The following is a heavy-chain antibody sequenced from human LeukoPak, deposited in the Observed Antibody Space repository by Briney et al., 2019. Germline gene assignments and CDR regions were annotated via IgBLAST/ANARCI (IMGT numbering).Heavy chain of an antibody. Sequence: ASVKVSCKASGYTFTSYDINWVRQVTGQGLEWMGWMNPKSGNTGYAQKSQGRVTITRNTSISTAYMEVSSLRYEDTAVYYCARVQFGELRTFDYWGQGTLVTVSS. CDR1: GYTFTSYD. CDR2: MNPKSGNT. D-gene: IGHD3-10*01. CDR3: ARVQFGELRTFDY. J-gene: IGHJ4*02. V-gene: IGHV1-8*03.